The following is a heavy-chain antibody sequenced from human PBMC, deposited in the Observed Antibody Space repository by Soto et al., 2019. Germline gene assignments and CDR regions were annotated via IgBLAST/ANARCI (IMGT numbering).Heavy chain of an antibody. D-gene: IGHD2-21*02. J-gene: IGHJ4*02. Sequence: QKLQGRVTMTTDTSTTTAYMELRSLRSDDTAVYYCARDQDGDCEDYWGQGTLVTVSS. CDR3: ARDQDGDCEDY. V-gene: IGHV1-18*01.